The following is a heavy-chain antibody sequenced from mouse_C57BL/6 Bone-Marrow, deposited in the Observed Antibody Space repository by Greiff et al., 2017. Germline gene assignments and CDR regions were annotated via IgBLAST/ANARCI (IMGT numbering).Heavy chain of an antibody. J-gene: IGHJ3*01. Sequence: VQLQESGPGLVQPSQSLSITCTVSGFSLTSYGVHWVRQSPGKGLEWLGVIWRGGSTDYNAAFMSRLSITKDNSKSQVFFKMNSLQADDTAIYYCAKNSYYSNWVAYWGQGTLVTVSA. V-gene: IGHV2-5*01. CDR2: IWRGGST. CDR1: GFSLTSYG. CDR3: AKNSYYSNWVAY. D-gene: IGHD2-5*01.